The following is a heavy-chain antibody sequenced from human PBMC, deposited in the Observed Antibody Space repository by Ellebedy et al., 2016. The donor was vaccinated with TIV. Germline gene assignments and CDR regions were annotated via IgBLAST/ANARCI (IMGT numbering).Heavy chain of an antibody. CDR1: GLTVSSNF. D-gene: IGHD3-10*01. CDR3: ARVGKRGYYYMDV. J-gene: IGHJ6*03. V-gene: IGHV3-53*01. CDR2: IYSGGST. Sequence: GGSLRLXXVASGLTVSSNFTNWVRQAPGKGLEWVSVIYSGGSTYYADSVKGRFSISRDNSKNTLYLQINTLRAEDTAVYYCARVGKRGYYYMDVWGKGTTVTVSS.